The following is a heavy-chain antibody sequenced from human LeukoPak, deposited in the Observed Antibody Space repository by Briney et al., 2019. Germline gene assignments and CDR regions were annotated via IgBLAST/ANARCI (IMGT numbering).Heavy chain of an antibody. CDR2: IYYSGST. Sequence: SETLSLTCTVSGGSISSDYWSWIRQPPGKGLERIGYIYYSGSTNYNPSLKSRVTISLDTSKNQFSLKLSSVTAADTAVYYCARDTDYYGSAYMDVWGKGTTVTVSS. CDR1: GGSISSDY. CDR3: ARDTDYYGSAYMDV. J-gene: IGHJ6*03. V-gene: IGHV4-59*01. D-gene: IGHD3-10*01.